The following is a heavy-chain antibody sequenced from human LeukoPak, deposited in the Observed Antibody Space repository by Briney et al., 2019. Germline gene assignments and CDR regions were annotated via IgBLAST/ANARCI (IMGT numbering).Heavy chain of an antibody. CDR3: ARDSPYRYFDWFYY. Sequence: GGSLRLSCAASGFTFSSYWMSWVRRAPGKGLEWVANIKQDGSEKYYVDSVKGRFTISRDNAKNSLYLQMNSLRAEDTAVYYCARDSPYRYFDWFYYWGQGTLVTVSS. J-gene: IGHJ5*01. D-gene: IGHD3-9*01. V-gene: IGHV3-7*01. CDR2: IKQDGSEK. CDR1: GFTFSSYW.